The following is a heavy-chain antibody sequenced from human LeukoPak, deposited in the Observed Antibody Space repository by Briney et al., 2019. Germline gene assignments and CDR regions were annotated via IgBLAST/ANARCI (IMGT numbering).Heavy chain of an antibody. V-gene: IGHV3-48*01. Sequence: QPGGSLRLSCAASGFTFSSYSMNWVRQAPGKGLKWVSYISGSSGTKYYADSVKGRFTISRDNAKNSLYLQMNSLRAEDTAVYYCARAPYTSGWYRGDNDYWGQGTLVTVSS. CDR3: ARAPYTSGWYRGDNDY. D-gene: IGHD6-19*01. J-gene: IGHJ4*02. CDR1: GFTFSSYS. CDR2: ISGSSGTK.